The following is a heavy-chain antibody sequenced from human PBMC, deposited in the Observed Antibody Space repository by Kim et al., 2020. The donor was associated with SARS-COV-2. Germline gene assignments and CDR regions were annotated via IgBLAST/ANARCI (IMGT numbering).Heavy chain of an antibody. CDR1: GFTFSSYS. CDR3: ARAGIAVAEGPFDY. J-gene: IGHJ4*02. Sequence: GGSLRLSCAASGFTFSSYSMNWVRQAPGKGLEWVSSISSSSSYIYYADSVKGRFTISRDNAKNSLYLQMNSLRAEDTAVYYCARAGIAVAEGPFDYWGQGTLVTVSS. CDR2: ISSSSSYI. V-gene: IGHV3-21*01. D-gene: IGHD6-19*01.